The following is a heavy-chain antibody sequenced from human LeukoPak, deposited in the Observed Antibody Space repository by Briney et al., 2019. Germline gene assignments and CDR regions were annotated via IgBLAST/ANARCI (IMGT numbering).Heavy chain of an antibody. CDR1: GFTFSNYA. D-gene: IGHD3-22*01. CDR3: AKGSSTMIVVVYY. V-gene: IGHV3-23*01. CDR2: ISGSGESK. J-gene: IGHJ4*02. Sequence: PGGSLRLSCAASGFTFSNYAMSWVGPAAGRGVEGVSAISGSGESKYYADSVKGRFTISKDNSKNTLYLQMNSLRAEDTAGYYCAKGSSTMIVVVYYWGQGTLVTVSS.